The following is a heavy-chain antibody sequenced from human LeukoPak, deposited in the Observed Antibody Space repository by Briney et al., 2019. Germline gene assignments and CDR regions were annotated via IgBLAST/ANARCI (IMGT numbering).Heavy chain of an antibody. CDR3: ARDRNAYYYGSGPFDY. CDR1: GFTFSSYA. D-gene: IGHD3-10*01. Sequence: PGGSLRLSCAASGFTFSSYAMSWVRQAPGKGLEWVSAISGSGGSTYYADSVKGRFTISRDNSKNTLYLQMNSLRAEDTAVYYCARDRNAYYYGSGPFDYWGQGTLVTVSS. CDR2: ISGSGGST. J-gene: IGHJ4*02. V-gene: IGHV3-23*01.